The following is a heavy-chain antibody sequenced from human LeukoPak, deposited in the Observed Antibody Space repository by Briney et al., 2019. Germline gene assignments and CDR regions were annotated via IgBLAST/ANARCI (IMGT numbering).Heavy chain of an antibody. CDR3: ARGWEPYDSSPDY. D-gene: IGHD1-26*01. CDR1: GGSISSYY. CDR2: IYYSGST. V-gene: IGHV4-59*12. J-gene: IGHJ4*02. Sequence: SETLSLTCTVSGGSISSYYWSWIRQPPGKGLEWIGYIYYSGSTNYNPSLKSRVTISVDTSKNQFSLKLNSVTPEDTAVYYCARGWEPYDSSPDYWGQGTLVTVSS.